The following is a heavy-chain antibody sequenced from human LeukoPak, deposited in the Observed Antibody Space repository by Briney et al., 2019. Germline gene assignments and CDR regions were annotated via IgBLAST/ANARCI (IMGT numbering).Heavy chain of an antibody. CDR3: ANNFDY. V-gene: IGHV3-33*06. CDR1: GFTFSNYG. CDR2: IRHDGSNK. J-gene: IGHJ4*02. Sequence: GGSLRLSCAASGFTFSNYGMHWVRQAPGKGLEWVAVIRHDGSNKYYADSVKGRFTISRDNSKNMLYLQMNSLRAEDTAVYYCANNFDYWGQGTLVTVSS.